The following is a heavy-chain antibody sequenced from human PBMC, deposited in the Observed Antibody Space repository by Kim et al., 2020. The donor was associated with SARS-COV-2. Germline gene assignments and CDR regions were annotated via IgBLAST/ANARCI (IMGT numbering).Heavy chain of an antibody. CDR2: FDPEDGET. D-gene: IGHD6-13*01. V-gene: IGHV1-24*01. J-gene: IGHJ6*02. CDR3: ATTMGYSRGYYYYYGMDV. Sequence: ASVKVSCKVSGYTLTELSMHWVRQAPGKGLEWMGGFDPEDGETIYAQKFQGRVTMTEDTSTDTAYMELSSLRSEDTAVYYCATTMGYSRGYYYYYGMDVWGQGTTVTVSS. CDR1: GYTLTELS.